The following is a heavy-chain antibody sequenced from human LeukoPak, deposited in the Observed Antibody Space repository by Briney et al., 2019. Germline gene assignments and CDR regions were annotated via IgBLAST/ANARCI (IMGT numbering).Heavy chain of an antibody. V-gene: IGHV1-58*02. CDR2: IVVGSGNT. Sequence: SAKVSCEASGFTFTSSAMQWVRQARGQRLEWIGWIVVGSGNTNYAQKFQERVTITRDMSTSTAYMELSSLRSEDTAVYYCAAGAVTTGNPFDYWGQGTLVTVSS. J-gene: IGHJ4*02. CDR1: GFTFTSSA. CDR3: AAGAVTTGNPFDY. D-gene: IGHD4-17*01.